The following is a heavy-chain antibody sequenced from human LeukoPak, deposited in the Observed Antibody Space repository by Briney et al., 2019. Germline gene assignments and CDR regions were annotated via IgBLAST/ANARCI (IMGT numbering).Heavy chain of an antibody. CDR1: GFTFSSHS. J-gene: IGHJ4*02. CDR2: ISSSSSTI. Sequence: GGALRLSCAASGFTFSSHSMNWVPQAPGKGLEGGLYISSSSSTIYYADSVKGRFTISRDNAKNSLYLQMNSLRAEDTALYYCTRDDGSYSRSPGFDYWGQGNLVTVSS. D-gene: IGHD1-26*01. V-gene: IGHV3-48*01. CDR3: TRDDGSYSRSPGFDY.